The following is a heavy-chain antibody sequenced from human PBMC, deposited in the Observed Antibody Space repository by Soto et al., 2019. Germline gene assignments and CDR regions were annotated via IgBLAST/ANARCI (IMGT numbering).Heavy chain of an antibody. V-gene: IGHV3-33*01. D-gene: IGHD3-10*01. J-gene: IGHJ4*02. CDR3: ARDLRGGSGHMPDY. CDR1: GFTFSSYG. CDR2: IWYDGSNK. Sequence: QVQLVESGGGVVQPGRSLRLSCAASGFTFSSYGMHWVRQAPGKGLEWVAVIWYDGSNKYYADSVKGRFTISRDNSKNTLYLQMNSLRAEDTAVYYCARDLRGGSGHMPDYWGQGTLVTVSS.